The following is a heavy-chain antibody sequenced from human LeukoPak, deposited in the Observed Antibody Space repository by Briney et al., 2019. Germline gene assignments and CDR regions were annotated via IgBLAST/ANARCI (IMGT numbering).Heavy chain of an antibody. D-gene: IGHD1-26*01. Sequence: GSSVKVSCKASGYTFTSYDINWVRQATGQGLEWMGWMNPNSGNTGYAQKFQGRVTITSNTSISTAYMELSRLRCEDTAVYYCARTKRYSGSYYEDYYFDYWGQGTLVTVSS. V-gene: IGHV1-8*02. J-gene: IGHJ4*02. CDR2: MNPNSGNT. CDR3: ARTKRYSGSYYEDYYFDY. CDR1: GYTFTSYD.